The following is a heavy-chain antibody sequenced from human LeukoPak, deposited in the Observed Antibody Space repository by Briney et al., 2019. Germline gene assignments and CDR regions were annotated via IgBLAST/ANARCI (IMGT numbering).Heavy chain of an antibody. Sequence: GGSLRLSCAASGFTFDDFAMSWVRQVPGKGLEWVSGINWNGGSTGYADSVKGRFTISRDNAKNSLYLQMNSLRAEDTALYYCARIDYGFDAFDIWGQGTMVTVSS. J-gene: IGHJ3*02. V-gene: IGHV3-20*04. CDR3: ARIDYGFDAFDI. CDR2: INWNGGST. D-gene: IGHD4-17*01. CDR1: GFTFDDFA.